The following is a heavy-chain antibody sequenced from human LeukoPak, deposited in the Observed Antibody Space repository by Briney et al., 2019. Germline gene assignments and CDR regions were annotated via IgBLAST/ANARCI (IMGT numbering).Heavy chain of an antibody. J-gene: IGHJ4*02. D-gene: IGHD4-17*01. CDR1: EITFSNYA. V-gene: IGHV3-23*01. CDR3: AKDPHGDYY. Sequence: GGSLRLSCAASEITFSNYAISWVRQAPGKGLEWVAAIGRSGSPTYYADSVKGRFTISRDTSKNTLFLEMNSLRAEDTAVYYCAKDPHGDYYWGQGTLVTVSS. CDR2: IGRSGSPT.